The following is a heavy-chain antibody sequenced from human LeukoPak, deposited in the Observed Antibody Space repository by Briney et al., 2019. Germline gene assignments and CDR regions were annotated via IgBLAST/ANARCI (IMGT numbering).Heavy chain of an antibody. Sequence: ASVKVSCKASGYTFTSYGISWVRQAPGQGLEWMGWISAYNGNTNYAQKLQGRVTMTTETSTSTAYMELRSLRAEDTAMYYCARAVYDRNGHLFDYWGQGTLVTVSS. J-gene: IGHJ4*02. CDR1: GYTFTSYG. CDR3: ARAVYDRNGHLFDY. CDR2: ISAYNGNT. V-gene: IGHV1-18*01. D-gene: IGHD3-22*01.